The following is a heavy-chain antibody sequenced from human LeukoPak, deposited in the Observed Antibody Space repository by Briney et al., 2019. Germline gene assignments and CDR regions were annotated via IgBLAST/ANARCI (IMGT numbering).Heavy chain of an antibody. CDR3: ARGRYGSDFDY. J-gene: IGHJ4*02. Sequence: GGSPRLSCAASGFTFSSYWMHWVRQAPGKGLVWVSRINSDGSITTYADSVKGRFTISRDNAKNTLYLQMNSLRAEDTAVYYCARGRYGSDFDYWGQGTLVTVSS. V-gene: IGHV3-74*01. CDR1: GFTFSSYW. CDR2: INSDGSIT. D-gene: IGHD3-10*01.